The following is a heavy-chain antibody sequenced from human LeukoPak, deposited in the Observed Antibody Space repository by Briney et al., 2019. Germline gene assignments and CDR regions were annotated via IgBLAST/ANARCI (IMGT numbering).Heavy chain of an antibody. V-gene: IGHV4-59*01. Sequence: PSETLSLTCTVSGGSISSYYWSWIRQPPGKGLEWIGYIYYSGSTNYNPSLKSRVTISVDTSKNQFSQKLSSVTAADTAVYYCARAVGYDSSGYYLQHWGQGTLVTVSS. D-gene: IGHD3-22*01. CDR2: IYYSGST. CDR3: ARAVGYDSSGYYLQH. J-gene: IGHJ1*01. CDR1: GGSISSYY.